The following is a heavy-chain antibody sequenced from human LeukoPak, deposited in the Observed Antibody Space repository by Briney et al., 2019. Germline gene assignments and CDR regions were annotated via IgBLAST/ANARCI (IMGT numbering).Heavy chain of an antibody. D-gene: IGHD2-2*01. CDR2: INHSGRT. CDR1: GGSFGDYF. CDR3: ARDVVVVPAAIHYGMDV. Sequence: PSETLSLTCAVYGGSFGDYFWGWIRQPPGKGLEWIGEINHSGRTYYNPSLKSRVTISVDMSKNQFSLNLSSVTAADTAVYYCARDVVVVPAAIHYGMDVWGQGTTVTVSS. J-gene: IGHJ6*02. V-gene: IGHV4-34*01.